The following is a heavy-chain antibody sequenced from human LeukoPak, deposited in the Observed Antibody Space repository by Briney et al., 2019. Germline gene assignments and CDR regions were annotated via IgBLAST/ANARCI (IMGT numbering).Heavy chain of an antibody. CDR2: IYSGGST. CDR1: EFSVGSNY. V-gene: IGHV3-53*01. Sequence: PGGSLRLSCAASEFSVGSNYMTWVRQAPGKGLEWVSLIYSGGSTYYADSVKGRFTISRDNSKNTLYLQMNSLRAEDTAVYYCAKDLTALVVVSHIFDYWGQGTLVTVSS. D-gene: IGHD3-22*01. CDR3: AKDLTALVVVSHIFDY. J-gene: IGHJ4*02.